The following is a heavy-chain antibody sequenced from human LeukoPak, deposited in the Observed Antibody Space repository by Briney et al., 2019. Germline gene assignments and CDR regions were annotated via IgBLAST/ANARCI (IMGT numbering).Heavy chain of an antibody. V-gene: IGHV4-59*01. CDR1: GGSISSYY. J-gene: IGHJ5*02. CDR2: IYYSGST. D-gene: IGHD1-26*01. Sequence: WETLSLTCTVSGGSISSYYWSWIRQPPGKGLEWIGYIYYSGSTNYNPSLKSRVTISVDTSKNQFSLKLSSVTAADTAVYYCARGQSYSGSYVNWFDPWGQGTLVTVSS. CDR3: ARGQSYSGSYVNWFDP.